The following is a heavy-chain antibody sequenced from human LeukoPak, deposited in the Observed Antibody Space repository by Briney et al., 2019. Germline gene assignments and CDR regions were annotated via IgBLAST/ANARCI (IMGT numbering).Heavy chain of an antibody. V-gene: IGHV4-59*01. CDR3: ARDRGTPEGDYYGMDV. CDR2: IYTSGST. Sequence: PSETLSLTCTVSGGSISSYYWSWIRQPPGKGLEWIGYIYTSGSTNYNPSLKSRVTISVDTSKNQFSLKLSSVTAADTAVYYCARDRGTPEGDYYGMDVWGQGTTVTVSS. CDR1: GGSISSYY. J-gene: IGHJ6*02.